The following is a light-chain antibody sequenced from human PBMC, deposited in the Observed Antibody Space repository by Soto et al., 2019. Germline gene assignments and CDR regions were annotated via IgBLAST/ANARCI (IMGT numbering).Light chain of an antibody. CDR3: LQDHNYPWT. Sequence: IQSTSCPSTLPGSVGDTVNITFRASQTISSWLAWYQQKPGNAPKLLIYGAFNLQTGVPSRFSGSGFGTDFTLTISSLQPEDFATYYCLQDHNYPWTFGQGTKVDIK. J-gene: IGKJ1*01. V-gene: IGKV1-6*01. CDR1: QTISSW. CDR2: GAF.